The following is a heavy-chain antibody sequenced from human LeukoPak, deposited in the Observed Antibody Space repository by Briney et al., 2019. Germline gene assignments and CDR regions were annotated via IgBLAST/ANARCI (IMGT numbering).Heavy chain of an antibody. Sequence: GRSLRLTCAASGFTFDNYAMHWVRQAPGKGLEWVSGISWNSGSIGYADSVKGRFTISRDNAKNSLYLQMNSLRAEDTALYYCAISYSSSWYDGNWFDPWGQGTLVTVSS. V-gene: IGHV3-9*01. D-gene: IGHD6-13*01. J-gene: IGHJ5*02. CDR3: AISYSSSWYDGNWFDP. CDR2: ISWNSGSI. CDR1: GFTFDNYA.